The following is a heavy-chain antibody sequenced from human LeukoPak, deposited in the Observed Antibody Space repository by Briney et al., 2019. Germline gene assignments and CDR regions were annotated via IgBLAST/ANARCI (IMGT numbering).Heavy chain of an antibody. Sequence: GGSLRLSCAASGFTVSSNYMSWVRQAPGKGLEWVSVIYSGGSTYYADSVKGRFTISRDNSKNTLYLQMNSLRAEDTAVYYCAKDVNYDILTGYPGGAFDIWGQGTMVTVSS. CDR3: AKDVNYDILTGYPGGAFDI. CDR2: IYSGGST. CDR1: GFTVSSNY. V-gene: IGHV3-66*01. D-gene: IGHD3-9*01. J-gene: IGHJ3*02.